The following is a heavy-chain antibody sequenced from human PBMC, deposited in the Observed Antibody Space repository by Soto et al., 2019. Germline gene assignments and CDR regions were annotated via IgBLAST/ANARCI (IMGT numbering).Heavy chain of an antibody. J-gene: IGHJ4*02. CDR2: INGDGTET. CDR3: VRARIDY. CDR1: GFTFSNYW. V-gene: IGHV3-7*03. Sequence: EMQLVVSGGGLVQPGGSLRLSCAASGFTFSNYWMTWVRQSPAKGLEWVATINGDGTETYYGDSVQGRFTISRDNAKNSLFLRLNTLRDDDTAVYYCVRARIDYWGQGTLVTVSS.